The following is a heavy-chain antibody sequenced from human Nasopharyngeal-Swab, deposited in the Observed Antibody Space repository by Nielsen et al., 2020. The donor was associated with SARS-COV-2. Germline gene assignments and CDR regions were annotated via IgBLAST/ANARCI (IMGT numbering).Heavy chain of an antibody. J-gene: IGHJ6*03. CDR1: GYTFTGYY. D-gene: IGHD1-7*01. V-gene: IGHV1-2*06. CDR2: INPNSGGT. Sequence: ASVKVSCKASGYTFTGYYMHWVRQAPGQGLEWMGRINPNSGGTNYAQKFQGGVTMTRDTSISTAYMELSRLRSDDTAVYYCARDRLELPPEHYYYYYMDVWGKGTTVTVSS. CDR3: ARDRLELPPEHYYYYYMDV.